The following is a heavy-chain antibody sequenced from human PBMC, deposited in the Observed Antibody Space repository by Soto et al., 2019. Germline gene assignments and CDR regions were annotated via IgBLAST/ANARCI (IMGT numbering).Heavy chain of an antibody. J-gene: IGHJ4*02. CDR3: ASVGYYDSSGYSDFDY. CDR2: INAGNGNT. D-gene: IGHD3-22*01. CDR1: GYTFTSYA. V-gene: IGHV1-3*01. Sequence: QVQLVQSGAEVKKPGASVKVSCKASGYTFTSYAMHWVRQAPGQRLEWMGWINAGNGNTKYSQKFQGRVTITRDTSASTAYMELSGLRSEDTAVYYCASVGYYDSSGYSDFDYWGQGTLVTVSS.